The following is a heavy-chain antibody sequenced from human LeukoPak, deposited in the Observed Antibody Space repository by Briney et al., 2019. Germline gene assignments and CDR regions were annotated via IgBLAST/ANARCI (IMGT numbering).Heavy chain of an antibody. CDR3: AGDFWSGYYFRD. Sequence: SETLSLTCSFSGYSISSGYYWGWIRQPPGQGLEWIGNICHSGSTYYNPSLKSRVTISVDTSKNQFSLKLSSVTAADTAVYYCAGDFWSGYYFRDWGQGTLVTVSS. D-gene: IGHD3-3*01. CDR2: ICHSGST. V-gene: IGHV4-38-2*02. CDR1: GYSISSGYY. J-gene: IGHJ4*02.